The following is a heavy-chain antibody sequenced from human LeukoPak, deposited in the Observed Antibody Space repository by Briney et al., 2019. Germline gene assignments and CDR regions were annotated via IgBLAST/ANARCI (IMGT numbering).Heavy chain of an antibody. Sequence: SETLSLTCTVSGYSISSGYYWGWIRQPPGKGLEWIGYIYYSGSTNYNPSLKSRVTISVDTSKNQFSLKLSSVTAADTAVYYCARKLNDYGDYGLDYWGQGTLVTVSP. CDR2: IYYSGST. CDR3: ARKLNDYGDYGLDY. D-gene: IGHD4-17*01. CDR1: GYSISSGYY. J-gene: IGHJ4*02. V-gene: IGHV4-61*01.